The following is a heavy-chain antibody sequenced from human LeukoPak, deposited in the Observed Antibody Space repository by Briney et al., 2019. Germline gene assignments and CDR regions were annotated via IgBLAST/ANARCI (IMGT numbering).Heavy chain of an antibody. V-gene: IGHV3-7*05. CDR2: ITQDGSQK. D-gene: IGHD3-10*01. CDR1: GFSFSAYW. Sequence: GGCLRLSCAASGFSFSAYWMTWVRQAPGKGLEWVATITQDGSQKYYVDSVRGRFTISRDNAEKSLFLQVSSLRADDTAVYYCTTEDYFRFDSWGQGTLLSVST. CDR3: TTEDYFRFDS. J-gene: IGHJ4*02.